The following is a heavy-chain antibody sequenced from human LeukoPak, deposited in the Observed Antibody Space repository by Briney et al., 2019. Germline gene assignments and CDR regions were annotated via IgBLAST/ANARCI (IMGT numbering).Heavy chain of an antibody. CDR3: ARGPTNIVVVPAAIGMDV. D-gene: IGHD2-2*02. Sequence: PSETLSLTCTVSGGSITSHYWSWIRQPPGKGLEWIGYIYYSGSTYYNPSLKSRVTISVDTSKNQFSLKLSSVTAADTAVYYCARGPTNIVVVPAAIGMDVWGKGTTVTVSS. J-gene: IGHJ6*04. V-gene: IGHV4-30-4*08. CDR2: IYYSGST. CDR1: GGSITSHY.